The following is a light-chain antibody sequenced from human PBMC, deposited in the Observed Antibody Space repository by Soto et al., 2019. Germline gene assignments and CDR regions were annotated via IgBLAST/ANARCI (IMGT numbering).Light chain of an antibody. V-gene: IGKV3-20*01. J-gene: IGKJ4*01. CDR3: QQYGRSPLT. Sequence: DIVLTQSPDTLYLSPGERATLSCRASQSVNGNDFAWYQQKPGQAPRLLIFGAFSRATGIPDKLSGSASGRDFTLTIDRLEPEDFAVYYCQQYGRSPLTFGGGTKVEIK. CDR2: GAF. CDR1: QSVNGND.